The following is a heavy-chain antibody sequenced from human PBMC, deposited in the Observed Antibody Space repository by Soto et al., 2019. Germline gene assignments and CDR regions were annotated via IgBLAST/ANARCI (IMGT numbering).Heavy chain of an antibody. CDR1: GFSFSSYS. CDR3: ARDPLLVHEFYYYMDV. D-gene: IGHD2-15*01. Sequence: GGSLRLSCAASGFSFSSYSMNWVRQAPGKGLEWVASLSGSSRYIYYADSVEGRFTISRDNAEKSLFLQMNSLRAEDTAVYYCARDPLLVHEFYYYMDVWGKGTTVTVSS. CDR2: LSGSSRYI. J-gene: IGHJ6*03. V-gene: IGHV3-21*01.